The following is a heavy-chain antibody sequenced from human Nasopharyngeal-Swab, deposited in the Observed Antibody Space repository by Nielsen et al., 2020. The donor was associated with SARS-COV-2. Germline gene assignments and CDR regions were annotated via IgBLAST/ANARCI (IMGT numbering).Heavy chain of an antibody. Sequence: GESLKISCAASGFTFSSYAMHWVRQAPGKGLEWVSYISSSGSTIYYADSVKGRFTISRDNAKNSLYLQMNSLRAEDTAVYYCAKDAGYYYDSSGSAFDIWGQGTMVTVSS. CDR3: AKDAGYYYDSSGSAFDI. CDR2: ISSSGSTI. CDR1: GFTFSSYA. J-gene: IGHJ3*02. V-gene: IGHV3-48*03. D-gene: IGHD3-22*01.